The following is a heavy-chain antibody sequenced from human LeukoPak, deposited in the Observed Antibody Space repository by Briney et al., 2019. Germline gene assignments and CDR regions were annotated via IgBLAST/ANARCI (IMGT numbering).Heavy chain of an antibody. J-gene: IGHJ5*02. D-gene: IGHD3-22*01. V-gene: IGHV4-31*03. CDR2: IYYSGST. CDR3: ARGSYYDSSGYYSLDP. Sequence: SETLSLTCTVSGGSISSGGYYWSWIRQHPGKGLEWIGYIYYSGSTYYNPSLKSRVTISVDTSKNQFSLKLSSVTAADTAVYYCARGSYYDSSGYYSLDPWGQGTLVTVSS. CDR1: GGSISSGGYY.